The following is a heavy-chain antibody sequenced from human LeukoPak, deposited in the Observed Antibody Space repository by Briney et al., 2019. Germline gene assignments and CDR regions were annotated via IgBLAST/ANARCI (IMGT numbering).Heavy chain of an antibody. CDR1: GGSISSYY. D-gene: IGHD3-10*01. CDR3: ARLVVRGVNDAFDI. J-gene: IGHJ3*02. Sequence: SETLSLTCTVSGGSISSYYWSWIRQPPGKGLEWIGYIYYSGSTNYNPSLKSRVTISVDTSKNQFSLKLSSETAADTAVYYCARLVVRGVNDAFDIWGQGTMVTVSS. V-gene: IGHV4-59*08. CDR2: IYYSGST.